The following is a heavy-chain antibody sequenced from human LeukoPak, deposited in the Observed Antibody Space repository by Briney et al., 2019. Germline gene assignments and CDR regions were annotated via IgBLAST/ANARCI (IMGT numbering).Heavy chain of an antibody. Sequence: GGSLRLSCAASRFTFSSNGMTWVRQAPGKGLEWVSAISGSGGRTYCADSVKGRFTISRDNSKNTLYLQMNSLRAEDTAVYYCAKEERLRTYYYGSVPDYWGQGTLVTVSS. V-gene: IGHV3-23*01. J-gene: IGHJ4*02. D-gene: IGHD3-10*01. CDR2: ISGSGGRT. CDR3: AKEERLRTYYYGSVPDY. CDR1: RFTFSSNG.